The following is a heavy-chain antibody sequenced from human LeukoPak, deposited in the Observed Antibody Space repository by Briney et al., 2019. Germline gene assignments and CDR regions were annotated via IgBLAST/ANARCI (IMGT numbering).Heavy chain of an antibody. V-gene: IGHV3-23*01. CDR3: AKYRGSGSYYEAFDY. J-gene: IGHJ4*02. CDR2: ISGSGGST. Sequence: GGSLRLSCTASGFTFSSYWMSWVRQAPGKGLEWVSAISGSGGSTYYADSVKGRFTISRDNSKNTLYLQMNSLRAEDTAVYYCAKYRGSGSYYEAFDYWGQGTLVTVSS. D-gene: IGHD1-26*01. CDR1: GFTFSSYW.